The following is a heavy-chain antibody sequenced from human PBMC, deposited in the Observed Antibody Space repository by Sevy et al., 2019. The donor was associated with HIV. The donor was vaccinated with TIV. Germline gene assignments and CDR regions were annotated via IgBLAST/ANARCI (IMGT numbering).Heavy chain of an antibody. CDR3: ARDLRGYSYRLALAPVTDY. V-gene: IGHV3-11*01. CDR2: ISSSGSTI. Sequence: GGSLRLSCAASGFTFSDYYMSWIRQAPGKGLEWVSYISSSGSTIYYADSVKGRFTISRDNAKNSLYLQMNSLRAEDTAVYYCARDLRGYSYRLALAPVTDYWGQGTLVTVSS. J-gene: IGHJ4*02. D-gene: IGHD5-18*01. CDR1: GFTFSDYY.